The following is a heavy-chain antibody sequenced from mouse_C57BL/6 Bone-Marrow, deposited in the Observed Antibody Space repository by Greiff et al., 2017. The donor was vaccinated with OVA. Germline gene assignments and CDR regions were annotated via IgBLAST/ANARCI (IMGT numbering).Heavy chain of an antibody. D-gene: IGHD2-4*01. CDR3: ARDDYAYWYFDV. V-gene: IGHV5-17*01. CDR2: ISSGSSTI. J-gene: IGHJ1*03. Sequence: VQLKESGGGLVKPGGSLKLSCAASGFTFSDYGMHWVRQAPEKGLEWVAYISSGSSTIYYADTVKGRFTISRDNAKNTLFLQMTSLRSEDTAMYYCARDDYAYWYFDVWGTGTTVTVSS. CDR1: GFTFSDYG.